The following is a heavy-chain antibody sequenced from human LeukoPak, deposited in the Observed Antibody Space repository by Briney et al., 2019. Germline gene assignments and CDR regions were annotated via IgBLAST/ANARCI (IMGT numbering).Heavy chain of an antibody. D-gene: IGHD2-15*01. Sequence: TGGSLRLSCAASGFTFSSYAMSWVRQAPGKGLEWVSAISGSGGSTYYADSVKGRFTISRDNSKNTLYLQMNSLRAEDTAVYYCAKSSEPVVVAATPSDYWGQGTLVTVSS. CDR2: ISGSGGST. CDR3: AKSSEPVVVAATPSDY. V-gene: IGHV3-23*01. CDR1: GFTFSSYA. J-gene: IGHJ4*02.